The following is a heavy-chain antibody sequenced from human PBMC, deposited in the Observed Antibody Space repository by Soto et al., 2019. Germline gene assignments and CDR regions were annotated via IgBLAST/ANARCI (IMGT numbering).Heavy chain of an antibody. J-gene: IGHJ6*02. CDR1: GGSISSHY. CDR3: ARDGREASGMDV. V-gene: IGHV4-59*11. Sequence: SETLSLTCTVSGGSISSHYWSWVRQAPGKGLEWIGHIYYRGSTTYNPPLRSRSTISVDTSNNQFSLKLNSVTTADTAVYYCARDGREASGMDVWGQGTKVTVSS. D-gene: IGHD1-26*01. CDR2: IYYRGST.